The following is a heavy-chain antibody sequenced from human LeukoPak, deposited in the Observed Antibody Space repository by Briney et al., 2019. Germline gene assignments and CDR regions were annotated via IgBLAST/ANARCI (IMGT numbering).Heavy chain of an antibody. Sequence: SQTLSLTCTVSGGSISSGGYYWSWIRQHPGKGLEWIGYTYYSGSTYYNPSLKSRVTISVDTSKNQFSLKLSSVTAADTAVYYCAREVGLPRYYGMDVWGQGTTVTVSS. CDR3: AREVGLPRYYGMDV. D-gene: IGHD2-15*01. J-gene: IGHJ6*02. CDR1: GGSISSGGYY. CDR2: TYYSGST. V-gene: IGHV4-31*03.